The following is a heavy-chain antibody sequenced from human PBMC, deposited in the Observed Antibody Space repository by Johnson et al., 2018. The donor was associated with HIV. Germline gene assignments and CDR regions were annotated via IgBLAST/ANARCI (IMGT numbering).Heavy chain of an antibody. CDR2: ISYHDGNNK. V-gene: IGHV3-30-3*02. J-gene: IGHJ3*02. CDR1: GFTFSSYA. D-gene: IGHD2-15*01. CDR3: ALVLGYCSGGSCYDAFDI. Sequence: QVQLVESGGGVVQPGGSLRLSCAASGFTFSSYAMNWVRQAPGKGLEWVAVISYHDGNNKYYADSVKGRFTISRDNSKNTLYLQMNSLRAEDTAVYYCALVLGYCSGGSCYDAFDIGGQGTMVTVSS.